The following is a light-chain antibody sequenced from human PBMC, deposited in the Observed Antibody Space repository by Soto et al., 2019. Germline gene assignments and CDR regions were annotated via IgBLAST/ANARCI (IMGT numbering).Light chain of an antibody. V-gene: IGKV3-20*01. Sequence: EIVLTQSPGTLSVSPGERVTLSCRASQSVSSNYLAWYQQKPGQAPRLLIYGASSRATGIPDRFSGSGSGTDFTLTISRLEPEDFAVYYCQQYGSSPQTFGQGTKV. CDR1: QSVSSNY. J-gene: IGKJ1*01. CDR2: GAS. CDR3: QQYGSSPQT.